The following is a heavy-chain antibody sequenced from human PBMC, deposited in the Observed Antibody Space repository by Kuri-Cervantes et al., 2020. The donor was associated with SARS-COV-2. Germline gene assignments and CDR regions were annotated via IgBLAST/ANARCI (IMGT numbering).Heavy chain of an antibody. CDR2: IYYSGST. CDR3: AREVEGSDAFDI. CDR1: GGSISSYY. V-gene: IGHV4-59*01. Sequence: SETLSLTCTVSGGSISSYYWSWIRQPPGKGLEWIGYIYYSGSTNYNPSLKSRVTISVVTSKNQFSLKLSSVTAADTAVYYCAREVEGSDAFDIWGQGTMVTVSS. J-gene: IGHJ3*02.